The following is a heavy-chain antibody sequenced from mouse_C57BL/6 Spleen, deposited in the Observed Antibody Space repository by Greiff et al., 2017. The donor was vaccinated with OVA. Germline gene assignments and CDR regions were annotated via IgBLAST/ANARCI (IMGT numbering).Heavy chain of an antibody. Sequence: EVQVVESAGGLVQPGSSMKLSCTASGFTFSDYYMAWVRQVPEKGLEWVANINYDGSSTYYLDSLKSRFIISRDNAKNILYLQMSSLKSEDTATYYCARASITTVYFDYWGQGTTLTVSS. J-gene: IGHJ2*01. CDR3: ARASITTVYFDY. CDR2: INYDGSST. V-gene: IGHV5-16*01. D-gene: IGHD1-1*01. CDR1: GFTFSDYY.